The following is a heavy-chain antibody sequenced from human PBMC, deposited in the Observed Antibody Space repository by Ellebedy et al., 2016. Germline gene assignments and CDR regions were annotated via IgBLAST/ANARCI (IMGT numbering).Heavy chain of an antibody. J-gene: IGHJ3*02. CDR2: ISYDGSNK. V-gene: IGHV3-30-3*01. CDR1: GFTFSSYA. Sequence: GGSLRLSXAASGFTFSSYAMHWVRQAPGKGLEWVAVISYDGSNKYYADSVKGRFTISRDNSKNTLYLQMNSLRAEDTAVYYCAKDRIAVAGDAFDIWGQGTMVTVSS. CDR3: AKDRIAVAGDAFDI. D-gene: IGHD6-19*01.